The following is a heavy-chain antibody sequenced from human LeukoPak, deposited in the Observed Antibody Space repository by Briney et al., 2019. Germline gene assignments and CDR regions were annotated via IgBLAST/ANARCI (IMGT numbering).Heavy chain of an antibody. D-gene: IGHD1-20*01. Sequence: GGSLRLSCAASGFTFSSYWMNWARQAPGKGLEWVASINHNGNVNYYVDSVKGRFTISRDNAKNSLYLQMNSLRAEDTAVYFCARGTNWSPLDFDYWGQGTQVTVSS. CDR2: INHNGNVN. CDR1: GFTFSSYW. CDR3: ARGTNWSPLDFDY. J-gene: IGHJ4*02. V-gene: IGHV3-7*01.